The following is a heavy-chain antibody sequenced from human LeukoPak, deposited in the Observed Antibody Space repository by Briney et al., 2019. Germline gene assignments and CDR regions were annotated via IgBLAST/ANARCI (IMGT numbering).Heavy chain of an antibody. J-gene: IGHJ6*03. CDR1: GFAVSDSY. CDR2: IYTGGNT. Sequence: PGGSLRLSCAASGFAVSDSYMSWVRQVPGKGREWVSFIYTGGNTYYADSVKGRFTISRDNSKNTRFLQMNSLRDDDTAVYYCAKSIGCSGGICYSADYYYYMDVWGKGTTVTVSS. D-gene: IGHD2-15*01. V-gene: IGHV3-53*01. CDR3: AKSIGCSGGICYSADYYYYMDV.